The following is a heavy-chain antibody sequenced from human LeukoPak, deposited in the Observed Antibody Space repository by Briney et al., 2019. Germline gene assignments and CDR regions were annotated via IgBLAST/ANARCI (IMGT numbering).Heavy chain of an antibody. Sequence: GGSLRLSCAASGFTFSSYGMHWVRQAPGKGLEWVAVIWYDGSNKYYADSVKGRFTISRDNSKNALYLQMNSLRAEDTAVYYCAREWVGLMVAATRDYYYYGMDVWGQGTTVTVSS. CDR2: IWYDGSNK. D-gene: IGHD2-15*01. CDR3: AREWVGLMVAATRDYYYYGMDV. V-gene: IGHV3-33*01. J-gene: IGHJ6*02. CDR1: GFTFSSYG.